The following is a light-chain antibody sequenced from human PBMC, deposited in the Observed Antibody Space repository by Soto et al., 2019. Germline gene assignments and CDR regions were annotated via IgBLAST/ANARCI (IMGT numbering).Light chain of an antibody. CDR2: KAS. J-gene: IGKJ5*01. CDR1: QSISSW. CDR3: QQYNSYPIT. Sequence: DIQMTQSPSTLSASVGDRVTITCRASQSISSWLAWYQQKPGKAPKLLIYKASSLESGVPSRFSGRGSGTEFTLTISSLQPDDFATYYCQQYNSYPITCGQGTRLESK. V-gene: IGKV1-5*03.